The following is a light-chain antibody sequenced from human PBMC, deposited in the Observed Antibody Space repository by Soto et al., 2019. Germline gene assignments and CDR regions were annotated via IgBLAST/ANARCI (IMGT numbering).Light chain of an antibody. CDR2: ATS. CDR1: QSIDNRY. Sequence: EIVLTQSPGTLSSSPGERATLSCRASQSIDNRYVAWYQHKPGQAPRLLLYATSSRATGIPDRFGGSGSGTDFTLIINRLEPEDFAVYYCQQYFGSSWTFGQGTKVDIK. CDR3: QQYFGSSWT. V-gene: IGKV3-20*01. J-gene: IGKJ1*01.